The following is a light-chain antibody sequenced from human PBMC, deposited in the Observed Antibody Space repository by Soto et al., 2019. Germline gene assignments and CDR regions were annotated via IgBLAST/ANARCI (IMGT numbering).Light chain of an antibody. Sequence: RDIQSVSCGYLAWYQQKPGPAPRLRIYGACSRDTGIPDRFSGSGSGTDLTLTITSVEPEHFAVYYCQQYGSSPPLTVGQGTRLEIK. CDR3: QQYGSSPPLT. J-gene: IGKJ5*01. CDR2: GAC. V-gene: IGKV3-20*01. CDR1: QSVSCGY.